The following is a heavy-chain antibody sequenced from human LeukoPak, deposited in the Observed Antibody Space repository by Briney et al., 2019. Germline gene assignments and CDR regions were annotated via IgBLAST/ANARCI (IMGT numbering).Heavy chain of an antibody. J-gene: IGHJ4*02. CDR3: AREGYYYDSSGQDSLYFFDY. CDR2: IHHSGST. Sequence: SETLSLTCTVSGYSISIDYYWGWIRQPPGKGLEWIGSIHHSGSTYYNPSLKSRVTISVDTSKNQLSLKLSSVTAADTAVYYCAREGYYYDSSGQDSLYFFDYWGQGTLVTVSS. D-gene: IGHD3-22*01. CDR1: GYSISIDYY. V-gene: IGHV4-38-2*02.